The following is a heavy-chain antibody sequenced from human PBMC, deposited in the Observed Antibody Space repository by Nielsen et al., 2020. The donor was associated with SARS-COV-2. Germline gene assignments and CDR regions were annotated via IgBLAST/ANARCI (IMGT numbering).Heavy chain of an antibody. V-gene: IGHV3-49*04. CDR2: IRSRRYGGTT. D-gene: IGHD1-26*01. CDR3: TRGPRRVVGATIDY. J-gene: IGHJ4*02. Sequence: GESLKTSCTTSGFTFGDYAMSWVRQAPGKGLEWVGFIRSRRYGGTTEYAASVKGRFTISRDDSKSIAYLQMNSLKTEDTAVYYCTRGPRRVVGATIDYWGQGTLVTVSS. CDR1: GFTFGDYA.